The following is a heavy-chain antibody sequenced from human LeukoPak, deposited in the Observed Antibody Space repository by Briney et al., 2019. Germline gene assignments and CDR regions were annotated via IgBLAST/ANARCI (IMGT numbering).Heavy chain of an antibody. Sequence: GGPLRLSCAASGFTFRNSWMGWVRQAPGKGLEWVANIRRDGNERLYDDSVRGRFTISRDNDKNSLYLEMNSLRVEDTAVYFCAKHGAYCFDSWGQGALVTVSS. CDR2: IRRDGNER. D-gene: IGHD3-9*01. CDR3: AKHGAYCFDS. V-gene: IGHV3-7*01. J-gene: IGHJ4*02. CDR1: GFTFRNSW.